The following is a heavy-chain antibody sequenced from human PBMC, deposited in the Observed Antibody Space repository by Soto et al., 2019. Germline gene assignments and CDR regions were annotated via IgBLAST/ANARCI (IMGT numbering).Heavy chain of an antibody. CDR1: GFTFSNSA. CDR2: LWSDGSNK. V-gene: IGHV3-30-3*01. CDR3: ARNGIGVATYFAY. Sequence: QVQLVESGGGVVQPGRSLRLSCAASGFTFSNSAMHWVRQTPAKGLEWVASLWSDGSNKNYADSVKGRFTISRDNSQNKLYLQMNSLRAEDTALYYFARNGIGVATYFAYWGQGTLVTVSS. D-gene: IGHD6-19*01. J-gene: IGHJ4*02.